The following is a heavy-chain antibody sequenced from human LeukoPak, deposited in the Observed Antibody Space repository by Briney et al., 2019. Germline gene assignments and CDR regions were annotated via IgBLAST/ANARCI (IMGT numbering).Heavy chain of an antibody. CDR1: GGSISSSSYY. CDR2: IYYSGST. V-gene: IGHV4-39*01. J-gene: IGHJ5*02. Sequence: SETLSLTCTVSGGSISSSSYYWGWIRQPPGKGLEWIGSIYYSGSTYYNPSFKSRVTISVDTSKNQFSLKLSSVTAADTAVYYCARSFLSPTFWSGYLPYNWFDPWGQGTLVTVSS. CDR3: ARSFLSPTFWSGYLPYNWFDP. D-gene: IGHD3-3*01.